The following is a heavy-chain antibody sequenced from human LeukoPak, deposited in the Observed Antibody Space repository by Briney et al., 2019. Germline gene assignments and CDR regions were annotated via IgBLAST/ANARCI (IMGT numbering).Heavy chain of an antibody. D-gene: IGHD3-22*01. CDR2: ISGSGGTT. J-gene: IGHJ4*02. CDR1: GITLSNYG. CDR3: AKRGVVIRVILVGFHKEAYYFDS. Sequence: PGVSLRLSCAVSGITLSNYGMSWVRQAPGKGLEWVAGISGSGGTTKYADSVKGRFTISRDSPKNTLYLQMNSLRAEDTAVYFCAKRGVVIRVILVGFHKEAYYFDSWGQGTLVTVSS. V-gene: IGHV3-23*01.